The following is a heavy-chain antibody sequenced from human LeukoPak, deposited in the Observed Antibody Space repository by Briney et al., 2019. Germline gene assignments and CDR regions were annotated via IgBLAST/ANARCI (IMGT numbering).Heavy chain of an antibody. D-gene: IGHD4-17*01. V-gene: IGHV4-59*08. J-gene: IGHJ3*01. Sequence: SETLSLTCIVSGGSITSDYWSWIRQPPGKGLEWIGYIENSGRTEYNPSLKSRVTMSIDMSKNQFSLRLTSVTAADTAVYYCARVPPDYNDLHDALDLWGQGTVVTVSS. CDR2: IENSGRT. CDR1: GGSITSDY. CDR3: ARVPPDYNDLHDALDL.